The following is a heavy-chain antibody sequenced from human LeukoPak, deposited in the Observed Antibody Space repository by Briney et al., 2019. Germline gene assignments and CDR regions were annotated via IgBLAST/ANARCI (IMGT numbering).Heavy chain of an antibody. V-gene: IGHV3-74*01. CDR2: INSDGSST. CDR3: ARDRGVGAPDY. J-gene: IGHJ4*02. D-gene: IGHD1-26*01. Sequence: GGSLRLSCAASGFTFSSYWMHWVRQAPGKGLVWVSRINSDGSSTNYADSVKGRFTISRDNVKNALYLEMNSQRAEDTAVYYRARDRGVGAPDYWGQGTLVTVSS. CDR1: GFTFSSYW.